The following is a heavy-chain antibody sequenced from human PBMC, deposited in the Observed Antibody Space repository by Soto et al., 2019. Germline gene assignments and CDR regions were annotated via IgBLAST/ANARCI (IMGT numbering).Heavy chain of an antibody. V-gene: IGHV3-30*18. J-gene: IGHJ2*01. D-gene: IGHD5-18*01. CDR3: AKSGIQLWEYWYFDL. Sequence: AGGSLRLSCAASGFTFSSYGMHWVRQAPGKGLEWVAVISYDGSNKYYADSVKGRFTISRDNSKNTLYLQMNSLRAEDTAVYYCAKSGIQLWEYWYFDLWRRGTLVTVSS. CDR1: GFTFSSYG. CDR2: ISYDGSNK.